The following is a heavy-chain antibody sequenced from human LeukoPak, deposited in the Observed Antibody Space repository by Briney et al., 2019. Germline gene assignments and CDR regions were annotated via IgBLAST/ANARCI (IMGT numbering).Heavy chain of an antibody. CDR3: ARSSGYMSY. CDR1: HYSISSNYY. D-gene: IGHD3-22*01. J-gene: IGHJ4*02. V-gene: IGHV4-38-2*02. Sequence: SETLSLTCTVSHYSISSNYYWGWIRQPPGKGLEWIGSIFHSGSTYYNPSLKSRVTISVDTSKNQFSLKLTSVTAADTAVYYCARSSGYMSYWGQGTLVTVSS. CDR2: IFHSGST.